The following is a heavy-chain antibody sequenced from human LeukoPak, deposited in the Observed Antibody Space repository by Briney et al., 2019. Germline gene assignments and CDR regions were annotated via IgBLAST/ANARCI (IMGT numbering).Heavy chain of an antibody. J-gene: IGHJ5*02. V-gene: IGHV4-39*01. CDR1: GGSISSSSYY. CDR3: ARPQLLYDKGWFDP. Sequence: SETLSLTCTVSGGSISSSSYYWGWIRQPPGKGLEWIGSIYYSGSTYYNPSLKSRVTISVDTSKNQFSLKLSSVTTADTAVYYCARPQLLYDKGWFDPWGQGTLVTVSS. CDR2: IYYSGST. D-gene: IGHD3-22*01.